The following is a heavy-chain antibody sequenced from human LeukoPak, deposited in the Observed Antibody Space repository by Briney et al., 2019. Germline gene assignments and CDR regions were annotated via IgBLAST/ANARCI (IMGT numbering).Heavy chain of an antibody. Sequence: ETLSLTYAVYGGSFSGYYWSWIRQPPGKGLEWIGEINHSGSTNYNPSLKSRVTISVDTSKNQFSLKLSSVTAADTAVYYCARFYDRGGFDPWGQGTLVTVSS. CDR3: ARFYDRGGFDP. V-gene: IGHV4-34*01. J-gene: IGHJ5*02. D-gene: IGHD3-22*01. CDR1: GGSFSGYY. CDR2: INHSGST.